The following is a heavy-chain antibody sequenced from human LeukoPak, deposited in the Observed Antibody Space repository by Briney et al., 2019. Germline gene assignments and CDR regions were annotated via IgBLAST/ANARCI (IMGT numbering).Heavy chain of an antibody. D-gene: IGHD6-19*01. V-gene: IGHV3-66*01. CDR3: ARAVDYYYYYMDV. Sequence: GGSLRLSCAASGFTVSSNYMSWVRQPPGKGLEWVSVIYSGGSTYYADSVKGRFTISRDNSKNTLYLQMNSLRAEDTAVYYCARAVDYYYYYMDVWGKGTTVTISS. CDR1: GFTVSSNY. J-gene: IGHJ6*03. CDR2: IYSGGST.